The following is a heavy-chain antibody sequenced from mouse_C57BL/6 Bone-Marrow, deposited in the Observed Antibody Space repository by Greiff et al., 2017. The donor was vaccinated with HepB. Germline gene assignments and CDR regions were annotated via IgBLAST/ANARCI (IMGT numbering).Heavy chain of an antibody. CDR2: IHPNSGST. J-gene: IGHJ2*01. V-gene: IGHV1-64*01. D-gene: IGHD1-1*01. CDR3: ARDGSNYVPFDY. CDR1: GYTFTSYW. Sequence: QVQLQQPGAELVKPGASVKLSCKASGYTFTSYWMHWVKQRPGQGLEWIGKIHPNSGSTNYNEKFKGKATLTVDKSSSTAYMQLSSLTSEDSAVYYCARDGSNYVPFDYWGQGTTLTVSS.